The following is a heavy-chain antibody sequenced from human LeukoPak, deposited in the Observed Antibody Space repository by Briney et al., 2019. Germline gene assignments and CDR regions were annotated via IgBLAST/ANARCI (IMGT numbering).Heavy chain of an antibody. CDR1: GFTFSSYS. V-gene: IGHV3-13*01. J-gene: IGHJ2*01. Sequence: GGSLRLSCAASGFTFSSYSMNWVRHATGKGLEWVSAIGTAGDTYYPGSVKGRFTISRENAKNSLYLQMNSLRAGDTAVYYCARVRSSSWPPGLWYFDLWGRGTLVTVSS. CDR2: IGTAGDT. D-gene: IGHD6-13*01. CDR3: ARVRSSSWPPGLWYFDL.